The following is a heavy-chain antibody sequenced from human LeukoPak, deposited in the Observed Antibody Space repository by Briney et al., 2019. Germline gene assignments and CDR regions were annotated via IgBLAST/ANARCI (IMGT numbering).Heavy chain of an antibody. Sequence: SETLSLTCAVYGGSFSGYYWSWIRQPPGKGLEWIGEINHSGSTNYNPSLKSRVTILVDTSKNQFSLKLSSVTAADTAIYYCARQPGYRTTFDYWGQGALVTVSS. CDR2: INHSGST. CDR1: GGSFSGYY. V-gene: IGHV4-34*01. D-gene: IGHD1-14*01. CDR3: ARQPGYRTTFDY. J-gene: IGHJ4*02.